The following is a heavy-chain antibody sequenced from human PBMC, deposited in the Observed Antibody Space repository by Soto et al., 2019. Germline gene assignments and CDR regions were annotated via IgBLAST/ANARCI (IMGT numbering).Heavy chain of an antibody. V-gene: IGHV3-15*01. CDR2: IKSKTNGGTT. D-gene: IGHD6-6*01. Sequence: GGSLRLSCAASAFTLGNAWMSWVRQAPGKGLEWVGRIKSKTNGGTTDYAAPVKGRFAISRDDSKNTVYLQMNSLKTEDTAVYYCTTDDPINKYWGQGTLVTVSS. CDR3: TTDDPINKY. J-gene: IGHJ4*02. CDR1: AFTLGNAW.